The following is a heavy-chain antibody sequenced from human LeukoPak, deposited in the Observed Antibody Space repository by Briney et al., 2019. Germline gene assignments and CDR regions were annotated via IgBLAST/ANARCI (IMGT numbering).Heavy chain of an antibody. CDR2: IHTSGST. CDR3: ARGTYYTFYLDY. J-gene: IGHJ4*02. CDR1: GVSMSSYY. D-gene: IGHD2/OR15-2a*01. V-gene: IGHV4-4*07. Sequence: SETLSLTCTVSGVSMSSYYWTWIRQPAGKGLEWIGRIHTSGSTNYNALLKSRVTISVDTSKNQFSLKLSSVTAADTAVYHCARGTYYTFYLDYWNQGTLVTVSS.